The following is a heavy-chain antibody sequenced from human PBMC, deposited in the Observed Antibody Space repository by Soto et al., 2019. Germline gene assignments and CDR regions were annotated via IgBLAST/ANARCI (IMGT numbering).Heavy chain of an antibody. CDR1: GFTFRDYY. CDR2: ISSSGSTI. Sequence: GGAPRLSRAAPGFTFRDYYLGWIRPAPGKGLEWVSYISSSGSTIYYADSVKGRFTISRDNAKNSLYLQMNSLRAEDTAVYYCARGTLYYYYYMDVWGKGTTVTVSS. V-gene: IGHV3-11*01. D-gene: IGHD1-7*01. J-gene: IGHJ6*03. CDR3: ARGTLYYYYYMDV.